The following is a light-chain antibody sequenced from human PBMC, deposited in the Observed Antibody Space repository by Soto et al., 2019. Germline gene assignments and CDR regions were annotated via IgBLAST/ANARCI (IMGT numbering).Light chain of an antibody. CDR2: GAS. CDR3: QQDKSWPPVI. Sequence: ETVMTQSPATLSVSLGEKATLSCRASQSVNTNLAWYQQKPGQAPRLLIYGASIRATGVPARFSGSGSGTDFALTISRLQPEDFEVYFCQQDKSWPPVICGGGTKVEIK. J-gene: IGKJ4*01. CDR1: QSVNTN. V-gene: IGKV3-15*01.